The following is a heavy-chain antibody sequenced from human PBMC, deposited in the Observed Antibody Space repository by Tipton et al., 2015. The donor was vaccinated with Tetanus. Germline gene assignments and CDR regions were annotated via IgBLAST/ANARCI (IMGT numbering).Heavy chain of an antibody. CDR2: TYYRSKWYN. D-gene: IGHD6-13*01. Sequence: TLSLTCAISGDSASSISAAWNWIRQSPSRGLEWLGRTYYRSKWYNDYAVSVKSRITINPDTSKNQFSLQLNSVTPEDTAVYFCARGFGSNWYYFDYWGQGTLVTVSS. J-gene: IGHJ4*02. V-gene: IGHV6-1*01. CDR1: GDSASSISAA. CDR3: ARGFGSNWYYFDY.